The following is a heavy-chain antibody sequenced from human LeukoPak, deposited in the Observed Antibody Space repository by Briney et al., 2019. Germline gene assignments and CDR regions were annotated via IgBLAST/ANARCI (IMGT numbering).Heavy chain of an antibody. CDR1: GSTFSSYD. Sequence: ASVKVSCKASGSTFSSYDINWVRQATGQGREWMGWMNPNSGDTGYTQRFQGRVTMTRDTSISTAYMELSSLRSEDTAVYYCVRGHYGTGSHFDFWGQGTLVTVSS. V-gene: IGHV1-8*02. CDR3: VRGHYGTGSHFDF. D-gene: IGHD3-10*01. CDR2: MNPNSGDT. J-gene: IGHJ4*02.